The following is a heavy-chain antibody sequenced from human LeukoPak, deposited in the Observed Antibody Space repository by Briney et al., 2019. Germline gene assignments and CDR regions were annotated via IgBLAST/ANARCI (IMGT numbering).Heavy chain of an antibody. D-gene: IGHD3-16*01. J-gene: IGHJ4*02. V-gene: IGHV3-53*01. CDR3: ARDHRGSYFDY. Sequence: PGGSLRLSCAASGFTVSSNYMSWVRQAPGKGLEWVSVIYSGGSTYYADSVKGRFTISRDNSKNTLHLQMNSLRAEDTAVYYCARDHRGSYFDYWGQGTLVTVSS. CDR1: GFTVSSNY. CDR2: IYSGGST.